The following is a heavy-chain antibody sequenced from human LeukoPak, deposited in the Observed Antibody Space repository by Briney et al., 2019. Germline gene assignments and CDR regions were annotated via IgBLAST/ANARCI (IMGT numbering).Heavy chain of an antibody. CDR1: GGSISSSSYY. CDR3: ARTGIAAAATED. Sequence: PSETLSLTCTVSGGSISSSSYYWGWIRQPPGKGLEWIGSIYYSGSTYYNPSLKSRVTISLDTSKNQFSLNVRSVTAADTAVYYCARTGIAAAATEDWGQGTLVTVSS. CDR2: IYYSGST. D-gene: IGHD6-13*01. J-gene: IGHJ4*02. V-gene: IGHV4-39*07.